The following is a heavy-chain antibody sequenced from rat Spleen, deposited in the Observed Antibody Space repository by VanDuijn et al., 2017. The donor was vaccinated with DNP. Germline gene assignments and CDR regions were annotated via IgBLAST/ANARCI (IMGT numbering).Heavy chain of an antibody. D-gene: IGHD4-3*01. CDR1: GYTFTTYY. CDR2: MNPGSGSI. CDR3: ARSWVGVRGIWFAF. V-gene: IGHV1-43*01. J-gene: IGHJ3*01. Sequence: QVQLQQSGAELAKPGSSVMISCRASGYTFTTYYIGWIKQTTRQGLEFIGYMNPGSGSINYNEKFKGKATLTVDKSSNTAFMQLSSLTPDDSAVYYCARSWVGVRGIWFAFWGQGTLVTVSS.